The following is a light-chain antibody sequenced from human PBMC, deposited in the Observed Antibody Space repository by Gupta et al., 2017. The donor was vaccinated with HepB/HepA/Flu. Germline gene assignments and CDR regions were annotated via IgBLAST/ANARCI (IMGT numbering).Light chain of an antibody. Sequence: EIVMTQSPATLSVSPGERATLSCRASQSVSSNLAWYQQKPGQAPRLLIYGASTRFTGTPARFSGSGSGTEFTLTISSLQSEDFATYYCQHYSNWPPWTFGQGTMVEIK. V-gene: IGKV3-15*01. J-gene: IGKJ1*01. CDR1: QSVSSN. CDR2: GAS. CDR3: QHYSNWPPWT.